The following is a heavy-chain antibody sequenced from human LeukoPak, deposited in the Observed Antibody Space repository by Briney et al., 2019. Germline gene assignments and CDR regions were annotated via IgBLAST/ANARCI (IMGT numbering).Heavy chain of an antibody. CDR1: GSSFTSYW. CDR3: ARRQDILTGYNFDY. D-gene: IGHD3-9*01. J-gene: IGHJ4*02. Sequence: GESLQISCKGSGSSFTSYWIGWVRQLPGKGLEWMGIIYPGDSDTRYSPSFQGQVTISADKSISTAYLQWSSLKASDTAMYYCARRQDILTGYNFDYWGQGTLVTVSS. CDR2: IYPGDSDT. V-gene: IGHV5-51*01.